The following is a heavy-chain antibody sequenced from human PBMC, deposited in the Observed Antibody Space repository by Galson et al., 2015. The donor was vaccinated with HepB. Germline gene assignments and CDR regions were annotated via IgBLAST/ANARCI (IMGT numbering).Heavy chain of an antibody. CDR2: ISGSGGST. Sequence: RLSCAASGFTFTSYAMSWVRQAPGKGLEWVSSISGSGGSTYYADSVKGRFTISRDTYKNTLYLQMNTLRGEDTALYYCAKVREVVPTAIGAAIDYWGQGTLVTVSS. J-gene: IGHJ4*02. V-gene: IGHV3-23*01. D-gene: IGHD2-2*01. CDR1: GFTFTSYA. CDR3: AKVREVVPTAIGAAIDY.